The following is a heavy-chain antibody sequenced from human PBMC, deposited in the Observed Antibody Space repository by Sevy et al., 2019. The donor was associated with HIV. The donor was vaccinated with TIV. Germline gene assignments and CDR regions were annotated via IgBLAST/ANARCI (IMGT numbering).Heavy chain of an antibody. CDR3: ARWRGARVTMMVVVTTGYFVN. CDR1: GGSFSNDD. Sequence: SETLSLTCAVYGGSFSNDDWSWIRQPPGKGLEWIGEINHSGSTNYNPSLKSRVTISIDTSKNQFALKLTSVTAADTAVDYCARWRGARVTMMVVVTTGYFVNWGQGALVTVSS. J-gene: IGHJ4*02. D-gene: IGHD3-22*01. CDR2: INHSGST. V-gene: IGHV4-34*01.